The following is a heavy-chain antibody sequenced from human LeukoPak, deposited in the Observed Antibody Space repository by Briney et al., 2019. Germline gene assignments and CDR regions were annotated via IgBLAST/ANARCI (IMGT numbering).Heavy chain of an antibody. J-gene: IGHJ4*02. Sequence: SETLSLTCTVSGGSISTYYWSWIRQPPGKGVEWIGYIYYSGSTNYNPSLKSRVTMSVDTSKNQFSLKLSSVTAADTAVYYCARGGIAAFHFDYWGQGTLVTVSS. CDR1: GGSISTYY. CDR3: ARGGIAAFHFDY. V-gene: IGHV4-59*01. D-gene: IGHD6-13*01. CDR2: IYYSGST.